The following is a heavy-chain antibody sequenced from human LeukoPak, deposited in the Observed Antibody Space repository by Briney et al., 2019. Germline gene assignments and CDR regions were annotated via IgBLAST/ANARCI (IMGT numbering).Heavy chain of an antibody. Sequence: GGSLRLSCAASGFTFSSYAMSWVRQAPGKGLEWVSAISGSGGSTYYADSVKGRFTISRDNSKNTLYLQMNSLRAEDTAVYYWAKASSLCVRGPAAFDYWGQGTLVTVSS. J-gene: IGHJ4*02. CDR1: GFTFSSYA. CDR2: ISGSGGST. CDR3: AKASSLCVRGPAAFDY. D-gene: IGHD3-10*02. V-gene: IGHV3-23*01.